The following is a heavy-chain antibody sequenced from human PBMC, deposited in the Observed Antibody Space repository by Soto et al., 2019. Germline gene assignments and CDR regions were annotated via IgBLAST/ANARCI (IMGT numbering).Heavy chain of an antibody. Sequence: QVPLQESGPGLVKPSQTLSLTCTVSGGSINGGRYYWNWIRQHPGKGLEWIGYIYESGTIDYNPSFKSRVIISEDTSKNQFSLSLISVTAADTAVYYCARDRGFGMDAWGQGTMVIVSS. CDR3: ARDRGFGMDA. CDR2: IYESGTI. V-gene: IGHV4-31*03. CDR1: GGSINGGRYY. J-gene: IGHJ6*02.